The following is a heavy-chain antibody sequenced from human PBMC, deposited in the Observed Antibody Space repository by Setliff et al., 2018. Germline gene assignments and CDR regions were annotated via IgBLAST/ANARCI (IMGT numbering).Heavy chain of an antibody. Sequence: SVKVSCKASGGTFSNFGISWVRQAPGQGLEWMGGTIPMFGTTNYARKFQGRVTIITDESTNTAYMQLSGLGSEDTAVYYCVREGVDSRSSTDYRYYMDVWGPGTLVTVSS. CDR2: TIPMFGTT. CDR1: GGTFSNFG. V-gene: IGHV1-69*05. J-gene: IGHJ4*02. D-gene: IGHD3-22*01. CDR3: VREGVDSRSSTDYRYYMDV.